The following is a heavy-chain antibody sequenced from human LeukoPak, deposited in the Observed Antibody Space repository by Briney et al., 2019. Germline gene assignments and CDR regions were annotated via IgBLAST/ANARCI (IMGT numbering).Heavy chain of an antibody. J-gene: IGHJ5*02. D-gene: IGHD1-26*01. CDR1: GGSVSSGSYY. CDR3: ARSPFKVGVTYWFDP. Sequence: SETLSLTCTVSGGSVSSGSYYWSWIRQPPGKGLEWIGYIYYSGSTNYNPSLKSRVTISVDTSKNQFSLKLSSVTAADTAVYYCARSPFKVGVTYWFDPWGQGTLVTVSS. V-gene: IGHV4-61*01. CDR2: IYYSGST.